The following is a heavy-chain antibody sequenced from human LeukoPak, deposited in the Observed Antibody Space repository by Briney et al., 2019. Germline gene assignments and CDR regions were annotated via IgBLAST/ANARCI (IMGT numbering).Heavy chain of an antibody. CDR2: ISDGGDGT. CDR1: GFDLWRYA. CDR3: ARSRTSSPYDKNLNF. Sequence: GGSLRLSCAASGFDLWRYAMSWVRQAPGKGLEWVADISDGGDGTHYADSVKGRFTISRDDAQNSVYLQMNSLKDEDTAVYYCARSRTSSPYDKNLNFWGQGTLVIVSS. J-gene: IGHJ4*02. V-gene: IGHV3-23*01. D-gene: IGHD1-14*01.